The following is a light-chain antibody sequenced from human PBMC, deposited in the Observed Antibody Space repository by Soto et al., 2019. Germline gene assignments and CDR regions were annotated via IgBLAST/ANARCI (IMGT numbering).Light chain of an antibody. V-gene: IGKV3-20*01. Sequence: EIVLTQSPGTLSLSPGERATLSCRASQSVSSSYLGWYQQKPGQAPRLLICSASSRARGIPDRCSGSGSATDFTPTISRLEPEDFAVYYWLQSVTFGQGTTVQVK. CDR3: LQSVT. CDR1: QSVSSSY. J-gene: IGKJ1*01. CDR2: SAS.